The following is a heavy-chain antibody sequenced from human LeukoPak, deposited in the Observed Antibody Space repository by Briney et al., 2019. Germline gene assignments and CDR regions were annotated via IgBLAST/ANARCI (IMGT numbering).Heavy chain of an antibody. D-gene: IGHD3-22*01. J-gene: IGHJ4*02. V-gene: IGHV3-23*01. Sequence: GGSLRLSCAASGSTFSSYAMSWVRQAPGKGLEWVSAISGSGGSTYYADSVKGRFTISRDNPKNTLYLQMNSLRAEDTAVYYCAKDFHSSGYYFEFWTFDYWGQGTLVTVSS. CDR2: ISGSGGST. CDR3: AKDFHSSGYYFEFWTFDY. CDR1: GSTFSSYA.